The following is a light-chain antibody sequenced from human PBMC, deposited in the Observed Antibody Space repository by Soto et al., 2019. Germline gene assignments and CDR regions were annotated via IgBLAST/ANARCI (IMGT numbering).Light chain of an antibody. CDR2: DVS. CDR1: SSDVGGYDY. CDR3: SSYSSSTTLVV. Sequence: QSALTQPASVSGSPGQSITISCTGTSSDVGGYDYVSWYQQYPGKAPKLMIYDVSNRPSGVSNRFSVSKSVNTAYLTISGLQAEDEADYYCSSYSSSTTLVVFGGGTKLTVL. J-gene: IGLJ3*02. V-gene: IGLV2-14*03.